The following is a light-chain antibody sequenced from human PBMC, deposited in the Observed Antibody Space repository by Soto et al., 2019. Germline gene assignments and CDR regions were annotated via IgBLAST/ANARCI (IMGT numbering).Light chain of an antibody. CDR2: GAS. CDR1: QSVSSSY. J-gene: IGKJ3*01. CDR3: QHYGTSAL. V-gene: IGKV3-20*01. Sequence: EIVLTQSPGTLSLSPGERATLSCRASQSVSSSYLAWYQQKPGQAPRLLIYGASSSATGIPDRFSVSASGTHFTLTISRLEPEDIAVYYCQHYGTSALFGPGTKVDIK.